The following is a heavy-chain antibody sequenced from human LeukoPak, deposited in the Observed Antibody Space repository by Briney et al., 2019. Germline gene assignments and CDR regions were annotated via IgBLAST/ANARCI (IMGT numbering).Heavy chain of an antibody. CDR2: ISYDGSIK. D-gene: IGHD1-26*01. CDR1: GFTFSSYL. Sequence: PGGSLRLFCAASGFTFSSYLMHWVRQAPGKGLEWVTLISYDGSIKYYADSVKGRFTISRDNSKNTLYLQMNSLRPEDTAVYYCAREPWGAKGAAWGMDVWGQGTTVTVSS. J-gene: IGHJ6*02. V-gene: IGHV3-30-3*01. CDR3: AREPWGAKGAAWGMDV.